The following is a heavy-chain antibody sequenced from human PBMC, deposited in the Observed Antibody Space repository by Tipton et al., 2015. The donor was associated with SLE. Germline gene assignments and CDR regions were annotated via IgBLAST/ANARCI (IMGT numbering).Heavy chain of an antibody. D-gene: IGHD2-2*01. CDR3: ARKVVVPGAIRDYFGMDV. CDR1: GFTFSSYW. Sequence: SLRLSCAASGFTFSSYWMHWVRQAPGKGLVWVSHINSVGSSTSYADSVKGRFTISRDNAKNTLYLQMNSLRAEDTAVYYCARKVVVPGAIRDYFGMDVWGQGTTVTVSS. V-gene: IGHV3-74*01. CDR2: INSVGSST. J-gene: IGHJ6*02.